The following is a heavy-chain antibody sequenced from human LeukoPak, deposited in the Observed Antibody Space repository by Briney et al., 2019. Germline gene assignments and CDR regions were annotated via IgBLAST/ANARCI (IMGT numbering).Heavy chain of an antibody. J-gene: IGHJ4*02. CDR2: ISYDGSNE. CDR3: AKDRKLLMSD. V-gene: IGHV3-30*18. D-gene: IGHD2/OR15-2a*01. CDR1: GFTFSSYG. Sequence: PGRSLRLSCAASGFTFSSYGMHWVRQAPGKGLEWVAVISYDGSNEYYADSVKGRFTISRDNSKNTLYLQMNSLRAEDTAVYYCAKDRKLLMSDWGQGTLVTVSS.